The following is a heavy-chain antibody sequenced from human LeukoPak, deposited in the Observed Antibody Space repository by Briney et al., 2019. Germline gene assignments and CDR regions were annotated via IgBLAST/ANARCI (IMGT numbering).Heavy chain of an antibody. V-gene: IGHV1-69*13. Sequence: SVKVSCKASGYTFTCYYMHWVRQAPGQGLEWMGGIIPIFGTANYAQKFQGRVTITADESTSTAYMELSSLRSEDTAVYYCARGPHRSSTSRAYYYYGMDVWGQGTTVTVSS. CDR1: GYTFTCYY. CDR3: ARGPHRSSTSRAYYYYGMDV. CDR2: IIPIFGTA. J-gene: IGHJ6*02. D-gene: IGHD2-2*01.